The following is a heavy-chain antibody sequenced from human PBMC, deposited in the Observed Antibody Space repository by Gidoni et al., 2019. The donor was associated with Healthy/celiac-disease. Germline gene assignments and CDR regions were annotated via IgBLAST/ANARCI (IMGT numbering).Heavy chain of an antibody. V-gene: IGHV3-48*01. CDR3: ARDIEPYYFDY. D-gene: IGHD2-15*01. CDR2: ISSSSSTI. Sequence: EVQLVESGGGLVQPGGSLRLSCAASGFTFSSYSMNWVRQAPGKGLEWVSYISSSSSTIYYADSVKGRFTISRDNAKNSLYLQMNSLRAEDTAVYYCARDIEPYYFDYWGQGTLVTVSS. CDR1: GFTFSSYS. J-gene: IGHJ4*02.